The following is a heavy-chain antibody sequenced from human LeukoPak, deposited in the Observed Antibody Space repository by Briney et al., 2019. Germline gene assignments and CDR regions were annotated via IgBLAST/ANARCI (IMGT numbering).Heavy chain of an antibody. CDR2: INSNSGDT. V-gene: IGHV1-2*02. D-gene: IGHD2-2*01. CDR3: ARESYCSTPSCSHDY. J-gene: IGHJ4*02. Sequence: ASVKVSCKASRYTFTDYYMHWVRQAPGQGLEWMGWINSNSGDTNYAQNFQGRVTMTRDTSISTAYLELSRLRSDDTAVYYCARESYCSTPSCSHDYWGQGTLVTVSS. CDR1: RYTFTDYY.